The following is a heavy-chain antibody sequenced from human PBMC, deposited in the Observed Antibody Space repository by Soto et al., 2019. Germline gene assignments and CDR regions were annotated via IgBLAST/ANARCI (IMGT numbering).Heavy chain of an antibody. CDR2: IYYSGST. D-gene: IGHD2-15*01. CDR1: GGSISSGGYY. CDR3: ARDWAASGGSQGGFDY. Sequence: PSETLSLTCTVSGGSISSGGYYWSWIRQHPGKGLEWIGYIYYSGSTYYNPSLKSRVTISVDTSKNQFSLKLSSVTAADTAVYYCARDWAASGGSQGGFDYWGQGTLVTVSS. J-gene: IGHJ4*02. V-gene: IGHV4-31*03.